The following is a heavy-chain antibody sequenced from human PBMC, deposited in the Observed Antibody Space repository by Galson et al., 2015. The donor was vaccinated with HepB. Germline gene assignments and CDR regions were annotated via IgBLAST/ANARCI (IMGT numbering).Heavy chain of an antibody. D-gene: IGHD6-13*01. Sequence: SVKVSCKASGYTFTSYAMNRVRQAPGQGLEWMGWINTNTGNPTYAQGFTGRFVFSLDTSVSTAYLQISSLKAEDTAVYYCARDYTAAAGFYYFDYWGQGTLVTVSS. CDR3: ARDYTAAAGFYYFDY. V-gene: IGHV7-4-1*02. J-gene: IGHJ4*02. CDR1: GYTFTSYA. CDR2: INTNTGNP.